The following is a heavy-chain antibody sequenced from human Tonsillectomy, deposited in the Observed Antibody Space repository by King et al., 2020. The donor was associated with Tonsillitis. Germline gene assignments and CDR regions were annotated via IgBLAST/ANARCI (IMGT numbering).Heavy chain of an antibody. V-gene: IGHV4-59*01. CDR2: IYYSGST. D-gene: IGHD3-10*01. Sequence: VQLQESGPGLVKPSETLSLTCTVSGGSISSYYWSWIRQPPGKGLEWIGYIYYSGSTNYNPSLKSRVTISVDTSKNQFSLKLSSVTAADTAVYYCARDQVGSNSRPYYYYYGMDVWGQGTTVTVSS. CDR1: GGSISSYY. CDR3: ARDQVGSNSRPYYYYYGMDV. J-gene: IGHJ6*02.